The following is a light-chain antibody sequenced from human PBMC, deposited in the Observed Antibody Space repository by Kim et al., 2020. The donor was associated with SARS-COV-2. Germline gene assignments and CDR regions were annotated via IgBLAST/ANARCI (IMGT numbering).Light chain of an antibody. CDR1: ESVSTD. J-gene: IGKJ1*01. Sequence: EIMMTQSPGALSLSPGDRATLSCRASESVSTDLAWYQQKPGQVPTLLFYDASTRAAGVPVRFSVSGSGTQFTLTITSLQSEDFGTYYCQQYNNWPWTFGQGTKVDIK. V-gene: IGKV3-15*01. CDR2: DAS. CDR3: QQYNNWPWT.